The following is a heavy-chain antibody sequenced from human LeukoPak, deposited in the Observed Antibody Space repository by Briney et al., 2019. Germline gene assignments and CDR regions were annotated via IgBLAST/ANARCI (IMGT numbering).Heavy chain of an antibody. Sequence: PSETLSLTCTVSGGSISSYYWSWIRQPPGKGLEWIGYIYYSGSTNYNPSLKSRVTISVDTSKNQFSLKLSSVTAADTAVYYCAGGGYYYYYMDVWGKGTTVTVSS. CDR1: GGSISSYY. V-gene: IGHV4-59*08. CDR3: AGGGYYYYYMDV. D-gene: IGHD3-16*01. CDR2: IYYSGST. J-gene: IGHJ6*03.